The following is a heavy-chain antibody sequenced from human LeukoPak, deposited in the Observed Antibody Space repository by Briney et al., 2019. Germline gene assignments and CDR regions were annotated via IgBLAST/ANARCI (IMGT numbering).Heavy chain of an antibody. CDR1: GGSFSGYY. Sequence: KASETLSLTCAVYGGSFSGYYWSWIRQPPGKGLEWIGEINHSGSTNYNPSLKSRVTISVDTSKNQFSLKLGSVTAADTAVYYCARVDEYCSSTSCYEIDYWGQGTLVTVSS. CDR3: ARVDEYCSSTSCYEIDY. D-gene: IGHD2-2*01. CDR2: INHSGST. V-gene: IGHV4-34*01. J-gene: IGHJ4*02.